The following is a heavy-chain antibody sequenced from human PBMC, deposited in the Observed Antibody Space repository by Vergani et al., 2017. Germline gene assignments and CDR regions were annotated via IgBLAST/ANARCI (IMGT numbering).Heavy chain of an antibody. CDR3: AREFVGFDL. Sequence: QVQLVESGGGVVQPGRSLRLSCAASGFTFSSYAMHWVRQAPGKGLEWVAVISYDGSNKYYADSVKGRFTISRDNSKNTLYLQMNSLRAEDTAVYYCAREFVGFDLWGRGTLVTVSS. CDR2: ISYDGSNK. D-gene: IGHD3-10*01. J-gene: IGHJ2*01. V-gene: IGHV3-30-3*01. CDR1: GFTFSSYA.